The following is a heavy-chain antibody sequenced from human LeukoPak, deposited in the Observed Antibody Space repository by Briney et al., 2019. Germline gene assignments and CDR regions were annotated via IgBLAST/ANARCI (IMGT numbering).Heavy chain of an antibody. D-gene: IGHD6-19*01. CDR1: GFTFSSYE. V-gene: IGHV3-15*01. CDR2: IKSKTDGGTT. CDR3: TTAPQWLGWNYFDY. J-gene: IGHJ4*02. Sequence: GGSLRLSCAASGFTFSSYEMNWVRQAPGKGLEWVGRIKSKTDGGTTDYAAPVKGRFTISRDDSKNTLYLQMNSLKTEDTAVYYCTTAPQWLGWNYFDYWGQGTLVTVSS.